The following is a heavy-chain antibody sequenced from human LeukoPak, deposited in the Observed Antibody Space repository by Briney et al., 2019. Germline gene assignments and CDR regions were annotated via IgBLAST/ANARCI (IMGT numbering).Heavy chain of an antibody. Sequence: SETLSLTCAVYGGSFSGYYWSWIRQPPGKGLEWIGEINHSGSTNYNPSLKSRVTMSVDTSKNQFSLKLSSVTAADTAVYYCARDRDVVPAASVGWFDPWGQGTLVTVSS. D-gene: IGHD2-2*01. J-gene: IGHJ5*02. CDR2: INHSGST. CDR3: ARDRDVVPAASVGWFDP. V-gene: IGHV4-34*01. CDR1: GGSFSGYY.